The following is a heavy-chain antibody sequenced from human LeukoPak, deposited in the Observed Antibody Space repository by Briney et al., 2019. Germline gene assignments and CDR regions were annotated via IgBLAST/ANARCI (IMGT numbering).Heavy chain of an antibody. CDR3: ARDIRGPTDY. CDR2: IYYSGST. V-gene: IGHV4-39*07. CDR1: GGSISSSSYY. Sequence: SETLSLTCTVSGGSISSSSYYWGWIRQPPGKGLEWIGSIYYSGSTYYNPSLKSRVTMSVDTSKNQFSLKLSSVTAADTAVYYCARDIRGPTDYWGQGTLVTVSS. D-gene: IGHD2-15*01. J-gene: IGHJ4*02.